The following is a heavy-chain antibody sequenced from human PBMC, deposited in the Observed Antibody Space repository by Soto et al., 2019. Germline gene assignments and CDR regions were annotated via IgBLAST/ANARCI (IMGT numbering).Heavy chain of an antibody. CDR3: ARRWGHGDGMDV. CDR2: IYSSVIT. V-gene: IGHV4-59*01. Sequence: SETLSLTCTVSCGSMSRYYWNWIRQPPGNGLYCIGYIYSSVITSXXPSLRSRXXISVDTSKNQXSLKLXSVAAAYTASYYCARRWGHGDGMDVWDQGTTVTVSS. CDR1: CGSMSRYY. J-gene: IGHJ6*02. D-gene: IGHD7-27*01.